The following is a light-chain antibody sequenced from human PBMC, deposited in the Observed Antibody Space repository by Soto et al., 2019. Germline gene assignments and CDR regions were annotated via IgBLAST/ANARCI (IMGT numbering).Light chain of an antibody. J-gene: IGKJ1*01. CDR3: HQNALYPWT. CDR1: QSISSW. V-gene: IGKV1-5*03. Sequence: DTQMTQSPSTLSASVGDRVTITCRASQSISSWLSWYQQKPGKAAKLLIYQESSLESGVPSRFSGSGSGTEFTLTSSSLQPDAFATYYCHQNALYPWTFGQGTKVEI. CDR2: QES.